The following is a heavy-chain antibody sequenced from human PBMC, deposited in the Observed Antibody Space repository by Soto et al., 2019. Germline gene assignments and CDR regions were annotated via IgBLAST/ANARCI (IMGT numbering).Heavy chain of an antibody. J-gene: IGHJ4*02. CDR3: ARDRISGSYAFDY. CDR1: GYTFTSYD. CDR2: IIPIFGTA. D-gene: IGHD1-26*01. Sequence: SVKVSCKASGYTFTSYDISWVRQAPGQGLEWMGGIIPIFGTANYAQKFQGRVTITADKSTSTAYMELSSLRSEDTAVYYCARDRISGSYAFDYWGQGTLVTVSS. V-gene: IGHV1-69*06.